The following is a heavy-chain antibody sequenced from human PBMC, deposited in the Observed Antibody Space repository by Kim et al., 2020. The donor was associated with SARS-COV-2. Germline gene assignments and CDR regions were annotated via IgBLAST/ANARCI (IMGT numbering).Heavy chain of an antibody. CDR1: GFTFSSYW. CDR2: IKQDGSEK. Sequence: GGSLRLSCAASGFTFSSYWMSWVRQAPGKGLEWVANIKQDGSEKYYVDSVKGRFTISRDKAKNSLYLQMNRLRAEDTAVYYCARVAPITMVRGVIPYYYGMEVWGQGTTVTVSS. D-gene: IGHD3-10*01. J-gene: IGHJ6*02. V-gene: IGHV3-7*03. CDR3: ARVAPITMVRGVIPYYYGMEV.